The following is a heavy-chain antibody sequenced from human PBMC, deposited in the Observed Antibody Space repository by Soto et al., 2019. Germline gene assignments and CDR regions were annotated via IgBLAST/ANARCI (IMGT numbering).Heavy chain of an antibody. J-gene: IGHJ4*02. V-gene: IGHV1-3*01. D-gene: IGHD2-2*03. CDR2: INAGNGNT. Sequence: QVQLVQSGAEVKKPGASVKVSCKASGYTFTSYAMHWVRQAPGQRLEWMGWINAGNGNTKYSQKFQGRVTITRDTSASTAYMELSSLRSEDTAVYYCARWVSGYLYYFDYWGQGTLVTVSS. CDR3: ARWVSGYLYYFDY. CDR1: GYTFTSYA.